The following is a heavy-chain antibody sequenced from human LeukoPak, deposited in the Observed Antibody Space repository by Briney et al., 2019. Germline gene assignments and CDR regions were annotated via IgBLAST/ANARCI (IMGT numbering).Heavy chain of an antibody. CDR2: IKQDGSEK. D-gene: IGHD6-19*01. Sequence: PGRSLRLSCAASGFIFSNYWMNWVRQAPGKGLEWVANIKQDGSEKYYVDSMRGRFTISRDNAKNSVFLQMNSLRAEDTAVYYCARGSGWLPDYWDQGALVTVSS. V-gene: IGHV3-7*03. J-gene: IGHJ4*02. CDR1: GFIFSNYW. CDR3: ARGSGWLPDY.